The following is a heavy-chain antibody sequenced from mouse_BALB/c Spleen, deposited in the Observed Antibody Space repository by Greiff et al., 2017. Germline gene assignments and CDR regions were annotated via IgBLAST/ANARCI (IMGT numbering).Heavy chain of an antibody. V-gene: IGHV1-14*01. CDR3: ARGRQLGSSDY. CDR1: GYTFTSYV. CDR2: INPYNDGT. Sequence: VQLKESGPELVKPGASVKMSCKASGYTFTSYVMHWVKQKPGQGLEWIGYINPYNDGTKYNEKFKGKATLTSDKSSSTAYMELSSLTSEDSAVYYCARGRQLGSSDYWGQGTTLTVSS. J-gene: IGHJ2*01. D-gene: IGHD3-2*01.